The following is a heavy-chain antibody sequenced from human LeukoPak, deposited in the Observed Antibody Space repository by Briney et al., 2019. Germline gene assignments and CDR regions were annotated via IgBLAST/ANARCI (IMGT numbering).Heavy chain of an antibody. CDR2: IYYSGST. D-gene: IGHD4-23*01. V-gene: IGHV4-59*01. J-gene: IGHJ5*02. CDR1: GGSISSYY. CDR3: ARDRGNAPEGWFDP. Sequence: SEILSLTCTVSGGSISSYYWSWIRQPPGKGLEWIGYIYYSGSTNYNPSLKSRVTISVDTSKNQFSLKLSSVTAADTAVYYCARDRGNAPEGWFDPWGQGTLVTVSS.